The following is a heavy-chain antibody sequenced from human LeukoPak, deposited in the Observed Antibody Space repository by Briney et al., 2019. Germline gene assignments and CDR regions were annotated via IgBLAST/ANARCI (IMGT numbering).Heavy chain of an antibody. D-gene: IGHD4-23*01. J-gene: IGHJ4*02. CDR2: IGYSSYI. CDR3: ARGATVITPPLDY. V-gene: IGHV3-21*01. CDR1: GFTFSSYS. Sequence: SGGSLRLPCAASGFTFSSYSMNWVRQAPGKGLEWVSSIGYSSYIYYADSVKGRFTISRDDAKSSLYLQLNSLRAEDTAVYYCARGATVITPPLDYWGQGTLVTVSS.